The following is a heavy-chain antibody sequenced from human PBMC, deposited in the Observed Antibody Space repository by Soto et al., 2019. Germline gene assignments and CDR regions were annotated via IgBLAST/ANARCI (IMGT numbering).Heavy chain of an antibody. V-gene: IGHV3-53*01. J-gene: IGHJ4*02. Sequence: PGGSLRLSCAASGFTVSSSFMSWVRQAPGMGLEWVSIFYSGGSTYYADSVKGRFTVSGDNFENTLYLQMNSLRAEDTAVYYCARSILTGYYGLGYWGQGTLVTVSS. D-gene: IGHD3-9*01. CDR1: GFTVSSSF. CDR2: FYSGGST. CDR3: ARSILTGYYGLGY.